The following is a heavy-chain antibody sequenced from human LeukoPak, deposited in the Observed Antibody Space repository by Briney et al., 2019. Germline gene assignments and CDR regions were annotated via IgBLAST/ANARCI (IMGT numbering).Heavy chain of an antibody. CDR2: ISYDGSNK. CDR1: GFTFSSYG. D-gene: IGHD4-17*01. CDR3: AREPPEYYGDHRRGEVDY. J-gene: IGHJ4*02. V-gene: IGHV3-30*03. Sequence: PGRSLRLSCAASGFTFSSYGMHWVRQAPGKGLEWVAVISYDGSNKYYADSVKGRFTISRDNSKNTLYLQMNSLRAEDTAVYYCAREPPEYYGDHRRGEVDYWGQGTLVTVSS.